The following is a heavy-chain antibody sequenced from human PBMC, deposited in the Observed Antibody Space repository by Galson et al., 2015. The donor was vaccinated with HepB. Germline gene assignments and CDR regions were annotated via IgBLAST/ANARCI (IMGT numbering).Heavy chain of an antibody. V-gene: IGHV3-11*01. CDR3: ARVAYSSGERLDY. Sequence: SLRLSCAASGFTFSDYYMSWIRQAPGKGLEWVSYISSSGSTIYYADSVKGRFTISRDNAKNPLYLQMNSLRAEDTAVYYCARVAYSSGERLDYWGQGTLVTVSS. D-gene: IGHD6-19*01. CDR1: GFTFSDYY. CDR2: ISSSGSTI. J-gene: IGHJ4*02.